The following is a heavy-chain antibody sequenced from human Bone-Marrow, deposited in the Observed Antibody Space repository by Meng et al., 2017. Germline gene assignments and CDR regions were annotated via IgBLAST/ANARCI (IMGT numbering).Heavy chain of an antibody. Sequence: VQLVESGGVLVQPGGSLRLSGAASGFTFSSYNMHWVRQTPGEGLVWVSRINTDASITTYADSVKGRFTISRDDAKNTVYLQMNSLRAEDTAVYYCARDADWVIFDHWGQGALVTVSS. CDR1: GFTFSSYN. CDR2: INTDASIT. CDR3: ARDADWVIFDH. D-gene: IGHD3-9*01. V-gene: IGHV3-74*03. J-gene: IGHJ4*02.